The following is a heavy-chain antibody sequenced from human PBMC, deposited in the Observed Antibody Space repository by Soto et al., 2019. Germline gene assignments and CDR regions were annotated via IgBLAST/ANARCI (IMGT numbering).Heavy chain of an antibody. J-gene: IGHJ3*02. CDR2: ISGSGGRT. V-gene: IGHV3-23*01. Sequence: EVQLLESGGNLIQPGGSLRLSCAASGFTFRNYAMSWVRQAPGAGPEWVSGISGSGGRTYYADSVKGRFTISRDNSNNALFLQMNILRAEDTALYYCAKDPNGDYVGAFDIWGRGTMVTVSS. CDR1: GFTFRNYA. CDR3: AKDPNGDYVGAFDI. D-gene: IGHD4-17*01.